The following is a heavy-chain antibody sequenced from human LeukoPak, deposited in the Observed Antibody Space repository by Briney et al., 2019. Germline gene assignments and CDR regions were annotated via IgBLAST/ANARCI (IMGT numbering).Heavy chain of an antibody. CDR1: GSMFSTYS. D-gene: IGHD3-22*01. CDR3: AKDSASSITMIVVAD. J-gene: IGHJ4*02. V-gene: IGHV3-48*04. CDR2: IISDGTTT. Sequence: GGSLRLSCAASGSMFSTYSMNWVRQSPGKGLEWVSFIISDGTTTHYADSVKGRFTISRDNAKNSLFLQMNSLRAEDTALYYCAKDSASSITMIVVADWGQGTLVTVSS.